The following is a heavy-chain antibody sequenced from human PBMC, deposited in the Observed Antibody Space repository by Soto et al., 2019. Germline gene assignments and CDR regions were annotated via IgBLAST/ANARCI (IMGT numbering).Heavy chain of an antibody. CDR1: GYTFTSYG. Sequence: ASVKVSCKASGYTFTSYGISWVRQAPGQGLEWMGWISAYNGNTNYAQRLQGRVTMTTDTSTSTAYMELRSLRSDDTAVYYCARYSDYYDSSGHYFDYWGQGTLVTSPQ. J-gene: IGHJ4*02. CDR3: ARYSDYYDSSGHYFDY. V-gene: IGHV1-18*04. CDR2: ISAYNGNT. D-gene: IGHD3-22*01.